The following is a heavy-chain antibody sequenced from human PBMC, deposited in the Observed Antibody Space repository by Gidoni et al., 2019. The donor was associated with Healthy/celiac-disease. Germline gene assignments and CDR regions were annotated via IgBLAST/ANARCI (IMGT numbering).Heavy chain of an antibody. CDR2: IIPIFGTA. D-gene: IGHD6-6*01. J-gene: IGHJ4*02. CDR1: GGTFSSYA. Sequence: QVQLVQSGAEVKKPGSSVKVSCKDSGGTFSSYAISWVRQAHGQGLEWMGGIIPIFGTANYAQKFQGRVTITADESTSTSYMELSSLRSEDTAVYYCARDLSSRAARPLEYWGQGTLVTVSS. CDR3: ARDLSSRAARPLEY. V-gene: IGHV1-69*01.